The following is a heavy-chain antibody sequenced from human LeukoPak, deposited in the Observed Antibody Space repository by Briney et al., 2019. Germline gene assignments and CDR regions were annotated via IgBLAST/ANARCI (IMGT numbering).Heavy chain of an antibody. D-gene: IGHD3-10*01. CDR1: RFTFTTYA. J-gene: IGHJ4*02. Sequence: PGGSPRLSCAASRFTFTTYAMSWVRQTPGKGLEWVSTISGSGHITDYADSVKGRFTISRDNSKNTLYLQMNSLRAEDTAVYYCANHQRNILLWFGELWDQGTLVTVSS. V-gene: IGHV3-23*01. CDR2: ISGSGHIT. CDR3: ANHQRNILLWFGEL.